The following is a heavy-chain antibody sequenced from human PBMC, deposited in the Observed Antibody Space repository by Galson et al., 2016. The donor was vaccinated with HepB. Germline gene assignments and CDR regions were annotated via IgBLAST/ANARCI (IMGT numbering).Heavy chain of an antibody. CDR3: AKERLVRRIFDH. D-gene: IGHD1-1*01. CDR1: GFKLSHYA. CDR2: ISTRRTT. J-gene: IGHJ4*02. Sequence: SLRLSCAASGFKLSHYAMHWVRQAPGKGLEWVASISTRRTTYYSDSVQGRFTISRDNSNNTLYLQMNGLRAEDTAVYHCAKERLVRRIFDHWGQGTLLTVSS. V-gene: IGHV3-23*01.